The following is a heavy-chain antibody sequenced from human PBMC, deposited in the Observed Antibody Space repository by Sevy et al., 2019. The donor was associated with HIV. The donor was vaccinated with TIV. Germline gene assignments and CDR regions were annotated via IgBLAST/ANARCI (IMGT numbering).Heavy chain of an antibody. Sequence: GGSLRLSCAASGFTFSNVWMSWVRQAPGKGLEWVGRIKSKTDGGTSDYAATVKGRFSISRDDSKNTLYLEMNSLKTEDTAVYYCTTDHPRDGEDAFDMWGQGTKVTVSS. CDR3: TTDHPRDGEDAFDM. J-gene: IGHJ3*02. CDR1: GFTFSNVW. V-gene: IGHV3-15*01. CDR2: IKSKTDGGTS. D-gene: IGHD2-21*01.